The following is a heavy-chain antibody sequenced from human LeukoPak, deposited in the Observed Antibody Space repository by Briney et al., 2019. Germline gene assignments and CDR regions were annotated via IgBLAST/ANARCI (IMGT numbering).Heavy chain of an antibody. CDR1: GFTFSGYW. D-gene: IGHD3-16*01. CDR2: INSDGSII. V-gene: IGHV3-74*01. J-gene: IGHJ5*02. Sequence: GESLRLSCAASGFTFSGYWMFWVRQAPGKGLVCVSRINSDGSIITYADSVKGRFTISRDNARNTLYLQMNSLRAEDTAVYYCASGGVAGNWFDPWGQGTLVTVSS. CDR3: ASGGVAGNWFDP.